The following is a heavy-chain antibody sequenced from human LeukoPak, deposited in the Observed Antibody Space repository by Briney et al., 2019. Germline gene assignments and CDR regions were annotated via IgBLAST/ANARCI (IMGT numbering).Heavy chain of an antibody. CDR1: GGSISSGDYY. CDR2: IYYSGST. V-gene: IGHV4-61*08. J-gene: IGHJ2*01. CDR3: ARVGTHWYFNL. Sequence: SETLSLTCTVSGGSISSGDYYWTWIRQPPGKGLEWIGYIYYSGSTNSSPSLKSRVTISLDMSKSQFSLKLNSVTAADTAVYYCARVGTHWYFNLWGRGTLVTVSS.